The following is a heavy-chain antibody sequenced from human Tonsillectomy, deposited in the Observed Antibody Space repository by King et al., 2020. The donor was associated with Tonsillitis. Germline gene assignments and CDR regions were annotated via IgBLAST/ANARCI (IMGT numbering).Heavy chain of an antibody. CDR2: IRYDGSNK. D-gene: IGHD2-15*01. Sequence: VQLVESGGGVVQPGGSLRLSCAASGFTFSSYGMHWVRQAPGKGLEWVAFIRYDGSNKYYADSVKGRFTISRDNSKNTLYLQMNSLRAEDTAVYYCAKAGYCSGGSCYAFLRYYGMDVWGQGTTVTVSS. CDR1: GFTFSSYG. V-gene: IGHV3-30*02. CDR3: AKAGYCSGGSCYAFLRYYGMDV. J-gene: IGHJ6*02.